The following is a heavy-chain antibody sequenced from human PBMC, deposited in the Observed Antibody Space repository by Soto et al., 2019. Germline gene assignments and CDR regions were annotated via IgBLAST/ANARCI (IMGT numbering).Heavy chain of an antibody. D-gene: IGHD3-10*01. CDR3: ARGGNLWFGEPFDY. CDR1: GFTFSSYA. Sequence: QVQLVESGGGVVQPGRSLRLSSAASGFTFSSYAMHWVRQAPGKGLEWVAVISYDGSNKYYADSVKGRFTISRDNSKNTLYLQMNSLRAEDTALYYCARGGNLWFGEPFDYWGQGTLVTVSS. V-gene: IGHV3-30-3*01. J-gene: IGHJ4*02. CDR2: ISYDGSNK.